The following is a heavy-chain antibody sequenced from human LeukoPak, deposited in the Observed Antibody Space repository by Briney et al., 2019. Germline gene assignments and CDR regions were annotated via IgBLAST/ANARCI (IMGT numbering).Heavy chain of an antibody. V-gene: IGHV3-11*06. Sequence: GGSLRLSCAASGFTFSDYYMNWIRQAPGKGLEWVSYITSSSSYTNYADSVEGRFTISRDNAKNSLYLQMNSLRAEDTAVYCCVRGAGDLGYWGQGTLVTVSS. CDR2: ITSSSSYT. J-gene: IGHJ4*02. D-gene: IGHD2-21*02. CDR3: VRGAGDLGY. CDR1: GFTFSDYY.